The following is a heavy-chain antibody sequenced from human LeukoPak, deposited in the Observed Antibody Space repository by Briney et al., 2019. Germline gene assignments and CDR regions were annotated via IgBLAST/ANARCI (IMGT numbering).Heavy chain of an antibody. CDR2: ISSSSSYI. V-gene: IGHV3-21*01. CDR1: GFTFSSYS. D-gene: IGHD2-2*01. Sequence: GGSLRLSCAASGFTFSSYSMNWVRQAPGKGLEWVSSISSSSSYIYYADSVKGRFTISRDNAKNSLYLQMNSLRAEDTAVYYCARVAGHCSSTSCFFDYWSQGTLVTVSS. CDR3: ARVAGHCSSTSCFFDY. J-gene: IGHJ4*02.